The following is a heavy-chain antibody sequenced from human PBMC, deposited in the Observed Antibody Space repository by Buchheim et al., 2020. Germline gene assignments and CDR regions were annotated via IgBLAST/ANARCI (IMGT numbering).Heavy chain of an antibody. D-gene: IGHD6-6*01. V-gene: IGHV3-23*01. CDR1: GFTFSDYV. Sequence: EVQLLESGGDLVQPGGSLRLSCAASGFTFSDYVMSWVRQTPGKGLEWVSAIDGSSWSTWYADPVKGRFTISRDTSKNALYMQMNSLRAEDTALYYCAKGSSSSRPYYFDCWGQGTL. CDR3: AKGSSSSRPYYFDC. J-gene: IGHJ4*02. CDR2: IDGSSWST.